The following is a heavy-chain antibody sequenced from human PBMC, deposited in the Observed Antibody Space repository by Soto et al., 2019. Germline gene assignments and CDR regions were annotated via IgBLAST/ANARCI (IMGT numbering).Heavy chain of an antibody. J-gene: IGHJ3*02. CDR3: VKDQYIVVVPAAFDI. CDR1: GGSISSGGYS. V-gene: IGHV4-30-2*01. CDR2: VYHSGSA. Sequence: PSETLSLTCAVSGGSISSGGYSWSWIRQPPGKGLEWIGFVYHSGSAYYNPSLRSRVTISVDRSKNQFSLRLSSVTAADTAVYYCVKDQYIVVVPAAFDIWGQGTMVTVSS. D-gene: IGHD2-2*01.